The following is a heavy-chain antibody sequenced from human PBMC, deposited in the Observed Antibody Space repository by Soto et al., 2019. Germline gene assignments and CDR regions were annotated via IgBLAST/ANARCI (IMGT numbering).Heavy chain of an antibody. CDR2: IKQDGSEK. J-gene: IGHJ6*02. CDR3: VRDWSTFWGMDV. V-gene: IGHV3-7*01. CDR1: GFTFSTYW. Sequence: PGGSLRLSCAASGFTFSTYWMNWVRQAPGKGLEWVAKIKQDGSEKYYVDSVKGRFAISRQNAKDSLFLQMNNLRAEDTAVYYCVRDWSTFWGMDVWGQGTTVTVSS.